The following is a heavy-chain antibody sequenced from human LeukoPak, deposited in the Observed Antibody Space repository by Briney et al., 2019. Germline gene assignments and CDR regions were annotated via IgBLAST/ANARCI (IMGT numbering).Heavy chain of an antibody. J-gene: IGHJ5*01. V-gene: IGHV3-20*01. CDR2: INWNGGST. CDR3: TRHGYGDYWSDS. D-gene: IGHD4-17*01. Sequence: AGSLRLSCAASGCTFGYYGMSWVRQAPGKGLGWVSGINWNGGSTGYADSVKGRFTLSRDNAKNSLYLQTNSPRAPPTAMDRDTRHGYGDYWSDSTGPRALGSVSS. CDR1: GCTFGYYG.